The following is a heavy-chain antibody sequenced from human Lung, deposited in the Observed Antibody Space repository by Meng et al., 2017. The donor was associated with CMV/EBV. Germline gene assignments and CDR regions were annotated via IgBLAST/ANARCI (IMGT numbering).Heavy chain of an antibody. CDR2: IYHSGST. J-gene: IGHJ5*02. Sequence: GSLRLXCTVSGYSISSGYYWGWIRQPPGKGLEWIGSIYHSGSTYYNPSLKSRVTISVDTSKNQFSLKVSSVTAADTAVYHCARSSSTVFWCDPWGQGTLVTVSS. V-gene: IGHV4-38-2*02. CDR3: ARSSSTVFWCDP. D-gene: IGHD4-11*01. CDR1: GYSISSGYY.